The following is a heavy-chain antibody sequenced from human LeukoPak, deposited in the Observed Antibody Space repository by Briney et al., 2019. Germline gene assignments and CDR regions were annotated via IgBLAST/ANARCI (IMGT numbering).Heavy chain of an antibody. J-gene: IGHJ4*02. D-gene: IGHD6-13*01. CDR2: IKQDGSEK. CDR3: ARIGYSSSSFDC. Sequence: GGSLILSCAASGFTFTTYWMSWVRQAPGKGLEWVANIKQDGSEKDYVNSLKGRFTISRDNAKNSVFLQMNSLRVEDTAVYYCARIGYSSSSFDCWGQGTLVTVPS. V-gene: IGHV3-7*01. CDR1: GFTFTTYW.